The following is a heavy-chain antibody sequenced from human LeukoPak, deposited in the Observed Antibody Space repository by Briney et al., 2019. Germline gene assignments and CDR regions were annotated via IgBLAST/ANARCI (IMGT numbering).Heavy chain of an antibody. Sequence: PVASMKVSCKASGGTFSSYAISWVRQAPGQGLEWMGGIIPIFGTANYAQKFQGRVTITTDESTSTAYMELSSLRSEDTAVYYCARGVTGTYLHWGQGTLVTVSS. V-gene: IGHV1-69*05. D-gene: IGHD1-7*01. CDR3: ARGVTGTYLH. J-gene: IGHJ4*02. CDR2: IIPIFGTA. CDR1: GGTFSSYA.